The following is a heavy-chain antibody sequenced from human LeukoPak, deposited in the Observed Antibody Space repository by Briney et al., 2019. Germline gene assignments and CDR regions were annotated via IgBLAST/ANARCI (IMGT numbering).Heavy chain of an antibody. CDR2: FDPEDGET. CDR1: VCTLTELS. J-gene: IGHJ4*02. Sequence: ASVKVSRKVSVCTLTELSMHSVPHAPGKGLEWMGGFDPEDGETIYAQKFQSSVTMTEDTSTDTAYMELSSLRSEDTAVYYCATVDNWGQGTLITVSA. CDR3: ATVDN. V-gene: IGHV1-24*01.